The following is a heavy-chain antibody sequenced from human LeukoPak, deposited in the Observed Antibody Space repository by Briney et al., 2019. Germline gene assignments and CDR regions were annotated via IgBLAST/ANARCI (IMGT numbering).Heavy chain of an antibody. CDR3: ARVNHLRWLQRGGLDY. Sequence: PGRSLRLSCAASGFTFSSYAMNWVRQAPGKGLEWVSSISSSSSYIYYADSVKGRFTISRDNAKNSLYLQMNSLRAEDTAVYYCARVNHLRWLQRGGLDYWGQGTLVTVSS. J-gene: IGHJ4*02. D-gene: IGHD5-24*01. V-gene: IGHV3-21*01. CDR2: ISSSSSYI. CDR1: GFTFSSYA.